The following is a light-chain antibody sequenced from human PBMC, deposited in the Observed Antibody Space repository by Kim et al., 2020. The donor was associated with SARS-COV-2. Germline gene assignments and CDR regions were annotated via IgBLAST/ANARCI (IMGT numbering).Light chain of an antibody. CDR2: GAS. J-gene: IGKJ2*01. CDR1: QSITSNY. CDR3: HQYSTSPT. Sequence: EIVLTQSPGTLSLSPVERATLSCRASQSITSNYLAWYQQKPGQAPRLLFYGASSRAAGIPDRFSGSGSGTDFTLTISRLEPEDFAVYYCHQYSTSPTFGQGTKLEI. V-gene: IGKV3-20*01.